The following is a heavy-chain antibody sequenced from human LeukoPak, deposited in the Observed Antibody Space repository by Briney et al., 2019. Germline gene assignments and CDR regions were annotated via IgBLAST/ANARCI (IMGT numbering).Heavy chain of an antibody. CDR2: ISYDGSNK. V-gene: IGHV3-30*18. J-gene: IGHJ4*02. Sequence: PGGSLRLSCAASGFTFSSYGMHWVRQAPGKGLEWVAVISYDGSNKYYADSVKGRFTISRDNSKNTLYLQMNSLRAEDTAVYYCAKDQRGYSYGDYWGQGTLVTVSS. D-gene: IGHD5-18*01. CDR1: GFTFSSYG. CDR3: AKDQRGYSYGDY.